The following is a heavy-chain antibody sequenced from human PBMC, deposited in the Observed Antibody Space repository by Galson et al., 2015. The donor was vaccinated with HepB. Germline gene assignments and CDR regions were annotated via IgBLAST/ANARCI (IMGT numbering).Heavy chain of an antibody. V-gene: IGHV3-23*03. CDR2: INSAGTSP. CDR1: GFTFTAYA. J-gene: IGHJ4*02. D-gene: IGHD5/OR15-5a*01. Sequence: SLRLSCAASGFTFTAYAMSWVRQAPGKGLEWVSLINSAGTSPYYADSVRGRFTISRDNSKNTLYLQMNSLRPEDTAIYYCAKSRTLEHWGQGILITVSS. CDR3: AKSRTLEH.